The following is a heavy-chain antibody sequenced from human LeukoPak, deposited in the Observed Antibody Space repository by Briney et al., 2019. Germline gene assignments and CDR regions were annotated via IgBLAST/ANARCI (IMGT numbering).Heavy chain of an antibody. D-gene: IGHD6-13*01. J-gene: IGHJ6*02. CDR2: IYYSGST. CDR1: GGSISSSSDY. V-gene: IGHV4-39*01. Sequence: NTSETLSLTCTVSGGSISSSSDYWGWIRQPPGKGLEWIGSIYYSGSTYDNPSLKSRVTISVDTSKNQFSLKLSSVIAADTAVYYCARHRIVSSSWNYGMDVWGQGTTVTVSS. CDR3: ARHRIVSSSWNYGMDV.